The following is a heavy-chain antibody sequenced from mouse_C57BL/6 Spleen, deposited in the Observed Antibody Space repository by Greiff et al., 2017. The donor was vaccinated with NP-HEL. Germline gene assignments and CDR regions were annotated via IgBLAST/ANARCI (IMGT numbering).Heavy chain of an antibody. Sequence: VQLQQSGPGLVKPGASVKISCKASGYSFTDYNMNWVKRSIGRSLEWIGVINPNYGTTSYNQKFKGKATLTVDQSSSTAYMQLNSLTSEDSAVYYCARGDWDGYYAMDYWGQGTSVTVSS. J-gene: IGHJ4*01. D-gene: IGHD4-1*01. V-gene: IGHV1-39*01. CDR2: INPNYGTT. CDR1: GYSFTDYN. CDR3: ARGDWDGYYAMDY.